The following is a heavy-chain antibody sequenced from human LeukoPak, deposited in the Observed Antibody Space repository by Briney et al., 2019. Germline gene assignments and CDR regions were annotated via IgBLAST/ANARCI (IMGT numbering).Heavy chain of an antibody. J-gene: IGHJ5*02. CDR2: IYPGDSDT. CDR1: GYSFTSYW. D-gene: IGHD6-13*01. CDR3: ARLDGGSSWFYLYNWFDP. Sequence: PGESLKISCKGSGYSFTSYWIGWVRQMPGKGLEWMGIIYPGDSDTRYSPSFQGQVTISADKSISTAYLQWSSLKASDTAMYYCARLDGGSSWFYLYNWFDPWGQGTLVTVSS. V-gene: IGHV5-51*01.